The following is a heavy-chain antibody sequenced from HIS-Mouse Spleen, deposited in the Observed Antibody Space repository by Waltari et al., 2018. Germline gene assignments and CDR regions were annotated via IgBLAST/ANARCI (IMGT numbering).Heavy chain of an antibody. CDR3: ARSPYYDFWSGYSDNWFDP. CDR2: IYYSGRT. CDR1: GGSISSGGYY. J-gene: IGHJ5*02. V-gene: IGHV4-31*03. Sequence: QVQLQESGPGLVKPSQTLSLTCTVSGGSISSGGYYWSWIRQHPGKGLEWIGYIYYSGRTYYKPSIKSRVTISVDTAKNQFSRKLSSVTAADTAVYYWARSPYYDFWSGYSDNWFDPWGQGTLVTVSS. D-gene: IGHD3-3*01.